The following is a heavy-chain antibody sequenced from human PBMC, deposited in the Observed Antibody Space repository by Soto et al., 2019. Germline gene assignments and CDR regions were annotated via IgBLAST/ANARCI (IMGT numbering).Heavy chain of an antibody. CDR1: GFTFSSYA. V-gene: IGHV3-30-3*01. CDR2: ISYDGSNK. D-gene: IGHD3-3*01. J-gene: IGHJ4*02. CDR3: ASPARVDYDFWSGSQAHFDY. Sequence: QVQLVESGGGVVQPGRSLRLSCAASGFTFSSYAMHWVRQAPGKGLEWVAVISYDGSNKYYADSVKGRFTISRDNSKNTLYLQMNSLRAEDTAVYYCASPARVDYDFWSGSQAHFDYWGQGTLVTVSS.